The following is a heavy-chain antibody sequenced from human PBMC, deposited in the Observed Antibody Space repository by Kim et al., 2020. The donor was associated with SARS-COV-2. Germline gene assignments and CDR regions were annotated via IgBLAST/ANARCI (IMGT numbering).Heavy chain of an antibody. D-gene: IGHD3-10*01. V-gene: IGHV3-11*06. Sequence: VKGRFTISRDNAKNSVYLQMNSLRAEDTAVYYCARGGSLLLGELEDAFDIWGQGTMVTVSS. CDR3: ARGGSLLLGELEDAFDI. J-gene: IGHJ3*02.